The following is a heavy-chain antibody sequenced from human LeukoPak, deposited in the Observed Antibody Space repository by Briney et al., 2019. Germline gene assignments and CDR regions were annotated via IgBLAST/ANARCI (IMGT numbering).Heavy chain of an antibody. CDR2: ITGSGTTT. V-gene: IGHV3-48*03. CDR3: ARDDSTRGEFDP. D-gene: IGHD3-22*01. Sequence: PGGSLRLSCAASGFIFSDYEMNWVRQAPGKGLEWVSCITGSGTTTYYAESVKGRFIISRDNAKNSLYLQMNSLRAEDTAVYFRARDDSTRGEFDPWGQGTLVTVSS. J-gene: IGHJ5*02. CDR1: GFIFSDYE.